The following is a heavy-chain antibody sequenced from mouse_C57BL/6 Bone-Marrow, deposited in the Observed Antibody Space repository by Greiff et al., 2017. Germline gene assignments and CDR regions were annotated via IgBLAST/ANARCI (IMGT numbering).Heavy chain of an antibody. CDR3: ARSGGTGFDY. J-gene: IGHJ2*01. CDR1: GYTFTSYW. Sequence: QVQLQQPGAELVKPGASVKLSCKASGYTFTSYWMQWVKQRPGQGLEWIGEIDPSDSYTNYNQKFKGKATLTVDTSSSTAYMQLSSLTSEDSAVYYCARSGGTGFDYWGQGTTLTVSS. D-gene: IGHD3-1*01. V-gene: IGHV1-50*01. CDR2: IDPSDSYT.